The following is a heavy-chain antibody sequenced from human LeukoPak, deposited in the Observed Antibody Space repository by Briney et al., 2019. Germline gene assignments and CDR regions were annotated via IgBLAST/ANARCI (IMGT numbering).Heavy chain of an antibody. Sequence: GGSLRLSCAASGFTFSNYAMSWVRQAPGKGLEWVSSIRGFDSITYYADSVKGRFTISRDISRNTLYLQMNSLRAEDTAVYYCARGPTRANSTDYWGQGALVTVSS. V-gene: IGHV3-23*01. CDR2: IRGFDSIT. CDR3: ARGPTRANSTDY. CDR1: GFTFSNYA. J-gene: IGHJ4*02. D-gene: IGHD2/OR15-2a*01.